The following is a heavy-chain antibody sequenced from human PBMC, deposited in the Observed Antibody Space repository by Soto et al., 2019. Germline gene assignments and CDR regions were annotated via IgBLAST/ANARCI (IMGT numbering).Heavy chain of an antibody. CDR1: GDTFSSYA. Sequence: QVVLVQSGAEVRKPGSSVKVSCKASGDTFSSYAVSWVRQAPGQGLEWMVGIVPIFGTANYTQKFQGRVAITADESTNTVYMKLTSLRPEDTAVYYCAREPANVLIHPSMRSFHNSGQGTLVTISS. D-gene: IGHD2-8*01. J-gene: IGHJ4*02. CDR2: IVPIFGTA. CDR3: AREPANVLIHPSMRSFHN. V-gene: IGHV1-69*01.